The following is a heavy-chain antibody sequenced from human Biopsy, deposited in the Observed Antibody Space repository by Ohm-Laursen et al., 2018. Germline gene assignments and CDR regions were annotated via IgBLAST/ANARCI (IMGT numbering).Heavy chain of an antibody. CDR3: VRVQKSILWNWFDP. CDR1: GFSVSDHS. CDR2: IQRGGST. D-gene: IGHD3-3*01. J-gene: IGHJ5*02. V-gene: IGHV3-66*01. Sequence: SLRLSCAASGFSVSDHSMTWVRQAPGKGLEWVSLIQRGGSTFYGDSVKGRFTISRDNSKNTLYLQINNLKAEDTALYHCVRVQKSILWNWFDPWAREPWSSSPQ.